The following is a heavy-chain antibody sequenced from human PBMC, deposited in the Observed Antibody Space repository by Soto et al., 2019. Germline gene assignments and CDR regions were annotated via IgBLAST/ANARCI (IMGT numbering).Heavy chain of an antibody. J-gene: IGHJ6*02. CDR1: GGSFSGYY. CDR3: ARGGNWGGYYYYYGMDV. D-gene: IGHD7-27*01. Sequence: QVQLQQWGAGLLKPSETLSLTCAVYGGSFSGYYWRWIRQPPGKGLEWIGEINHTGSTNYNPSLKSRGTISVDTSKNQFSLKLSSVTAADTAVYYCARGGNWGGYYYYYGMDVWGQGTTVTVSS. CDR2: INHTGST. V-gene: IGHV4-34*01.